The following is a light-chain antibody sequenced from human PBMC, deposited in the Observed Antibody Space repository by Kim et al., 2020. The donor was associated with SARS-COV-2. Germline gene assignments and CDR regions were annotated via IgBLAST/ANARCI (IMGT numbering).Light chain of an antibody. CDR1: NIGGKS. CDR3: QVWDTTTHHVL. Sequence: SYELTQSPTVSVAPGKTARITCGGNNIGGKSVNWYQQKPGQAPVLVMYYDNSRPSGIPERFSGSNSGNTATLTISRVEAGDEADYYCQVWDTTTHHVLFGGGTKLTVL. J-gene: IGLJ2*01. V-gene: IGLV3-21*04. CDR2: YDN.